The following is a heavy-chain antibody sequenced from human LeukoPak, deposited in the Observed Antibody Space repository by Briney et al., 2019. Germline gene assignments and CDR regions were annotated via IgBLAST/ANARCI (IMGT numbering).Heavy chain of an antibody. J-gene: IGHJ6*02. V-gene: IGHV3-30-3*01. D-gene: IGHD3-22*01. CDR1: GFTFSDYA. Sequence: GGSLRLSCAASGFTFSDYAMHWVRQAPGKGLEWVAVISKDGSDKYYPGSVRGRFTISRDNSKNTIYLQMDSLRAEDTAIYYCAREGKIAPDGNYYYYGMDVWGQGTTVTVSS. CDR3: AREGKIAPDGNYYYYGMDV. CDR2: ISKDGSDK.